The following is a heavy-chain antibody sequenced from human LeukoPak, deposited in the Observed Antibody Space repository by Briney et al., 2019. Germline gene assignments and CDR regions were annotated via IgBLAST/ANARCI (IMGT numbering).Heavy chain of an antibody. CDR1: GYTFTSYD. CDR2: MNPNSGNT. CDR3: ARDRARGYDYVWGSYPDY. Sequence: ASVKVSCKASGYTFTSYDINWVRQATGQGLEWMGWMNPNSGNTGYAQKFQGRVTMTRDTSTSTVYMELSSLRSEDTAVYYCARDRARGYDYVWGSYPDYWGQGTLVTVSS. J-gene: IGHJ4*02. D-gene: IGHD3-16*02. V-gene: IGHV1-8*01.